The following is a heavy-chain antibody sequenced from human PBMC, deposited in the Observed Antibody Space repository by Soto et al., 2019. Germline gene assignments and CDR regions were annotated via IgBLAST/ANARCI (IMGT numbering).Heavy chain of an antibody. CDR3: ARDVGLDSDDFFAY. CDR1: GFTFSSYG. CDR2: IRGDGGQT. Sequence: GGALRLSCTASGFTFSSYGMGWVRQAPGKGPQWVSTIRGDGGQTHYTDSVKGRFSISRDNSKNTVYLQMDSLRAEDTAMYFCARDVGLDSDDFFAYWGQGTQVTVSS. V-gene: IGHV3-23*01. J-gene: IGHJ4*02. D-gene: IGHD3-9*01.